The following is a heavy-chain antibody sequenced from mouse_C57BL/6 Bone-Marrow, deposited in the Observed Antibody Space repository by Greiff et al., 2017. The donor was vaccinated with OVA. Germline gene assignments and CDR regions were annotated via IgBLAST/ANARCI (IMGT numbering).Heavy chain of an antibody. CDR3: ARFDWYYYGSSWYFDV. CDR1: GYTFTSYG. V-gene: IGHV1-81*01. CDR2: IYPRSGNT. D-gene: IGHD1-1*01. Sequence: VKLMESGAELARPGASVKLSCKASGYTFTSYGISWVKQRTGQGLEWIGEIYPRSGNTYYNEKFKGKATLTADKSSSTAYMELRSLTSEDSAVYFCARFDWYYYGSSWYFDVWGTGTTVTVSS. J-gene: IGHJ1*03.